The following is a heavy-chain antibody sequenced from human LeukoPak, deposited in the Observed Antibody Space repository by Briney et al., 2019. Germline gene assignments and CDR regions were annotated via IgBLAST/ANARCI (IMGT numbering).Heavy chain of an antibody. Sequence: GGSLRLSCTASGLTFSTSGFNWVRQAPGKGLEWVASIGPTGSDRYHADSIKGRFTISRDNANNFLYLQMNSLRAEDTAVYYCATETNGRHYDYWGQRTLLTVSS. D-gene: IGHD1-14*01. CDR1: GLTFSTSG. CDR2: IGPTGSDR. CDR3: ATETNGRHYDY. J-gene: IGHJ4*02. V-gene: IGHV3-21*06.